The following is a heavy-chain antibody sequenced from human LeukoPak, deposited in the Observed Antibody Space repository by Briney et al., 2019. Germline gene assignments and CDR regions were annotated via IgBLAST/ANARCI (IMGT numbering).Heavy chain of an antibody. J-gene: IGHJ4*02. CDR3: AKGRYSSSWYVFDY. D-gene: IGHD6-13*01. CDR1: GFTFSSYA. CDR2: ISGSGGST. Sequence: PGGSLKLSCAASGFTFSSYAMSWVRQAPGKGLEWVSAISGSGGSTYYAESVKGRFTISRDNSKNTLYLQMNSLRAEDTAVYYCAKGRYSSSWYVFDYWGQGTLVTVSS. V-gene: IGHV3-23*01.